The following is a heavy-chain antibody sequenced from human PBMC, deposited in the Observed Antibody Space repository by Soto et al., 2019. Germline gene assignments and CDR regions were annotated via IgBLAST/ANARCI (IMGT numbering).Heavy chain of an antibody. CDR1: GYTFTGYY. CDR2: IAVGSGNT. J-gene: IGHJ6*03. Sequence: GASVKVSCKASGYTFTGYYMQWVRQARGQGLEWIGWIAVGSGNTNYAQKFQERVTITRDMSTSIAYMELNSLRSDDTAVYYCAARGGRDYYMDVWGKGTTVTVSS. V-gene: IGHV1-58*02. D-gene: IGHD2-15*01. CDR3: AARGGRDYYMDV.